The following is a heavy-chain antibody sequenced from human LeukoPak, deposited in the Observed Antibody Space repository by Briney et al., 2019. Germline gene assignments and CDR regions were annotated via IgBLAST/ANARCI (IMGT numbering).Heavy chain of an antibody. CDR1: GDSICSSRFY. J-gene: IGHJ4*02. Sequence: SETLSLTCTVSGDSICSSRFYWAWIRQPPGKGLEWIGSILYSGRTFYNPSLKSRVTISVDTSKNQFSLRLGSVSASDTAVYYCARRDVGATIDYWGQGTLVTVSS. CDR3: ARRDVGATIDY. V-gene: IGHV4-39*01. CDR2: ILYSGRT. D-gene: IGHD1-26*01.